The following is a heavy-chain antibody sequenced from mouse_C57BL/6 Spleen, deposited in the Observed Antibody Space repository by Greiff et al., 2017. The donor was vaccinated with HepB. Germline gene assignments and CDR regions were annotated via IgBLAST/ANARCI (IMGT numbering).Heavy chain of an antibody. CDR3: ARLDGYHWYFDV. CDR2: ISYDGSN. CDR1: GYSITSGYY. V-gene: IGHV3-6*01. Sequence: ESGPGLVKPSQSLSLTCSVTGYSITSGYYWNWIRQFPGNKLEWMGYISYDGSNNYNPSLKNRISITRDTSKNQFFLKLNSVTTEDTATYYCARLDGYHWYFDVWGTGTTVTVSS. J-gene: IGHJ1*03. D-gene: IGHD2-3*01.